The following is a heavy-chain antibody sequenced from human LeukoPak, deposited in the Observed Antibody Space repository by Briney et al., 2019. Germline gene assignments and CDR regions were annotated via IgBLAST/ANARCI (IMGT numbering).Heavy chain of an antibody. CDR1: GFTFSSYW. Sequence: AGGSLRLSCAASGFTFSSYWMHWVRQAPGKGLVWASRINSDGSSTSYADSVKGRFTISRDNAKNTLYLQMNSLRAEDTAVYYCARDGYYDSSGYYYVGYFQHWGQGTLVTVSS. D-gene: IGHD3-22*01. CDR3: ARDGYYDSSGYYYVGYFQH. CDR2: INSDGSST. J-gene: IGHJ1*01. V-gene: IGHV3-74*01.